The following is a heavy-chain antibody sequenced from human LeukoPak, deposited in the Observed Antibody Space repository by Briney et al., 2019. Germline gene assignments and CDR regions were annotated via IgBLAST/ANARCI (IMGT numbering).Heavy chain of an antibody. V-gene: IGHV1-24*01. CDR3: ATDIIVATDPPFDY. J-gene: IGHJ4*02. CDR1: GYTLTELS. Sequence: AAVKVSCKVSGYTLTELSMHWVRQAPGKGLEWMGGSDPEDGETIYAQKFQGRVTMTEDTSTDTAYMELSSLRSEDTAVYFCATDIIVATDPPFDYWGQGTLVTVSS. D-gene: IGHD5-12*01. CDR2: SDPEDGET.